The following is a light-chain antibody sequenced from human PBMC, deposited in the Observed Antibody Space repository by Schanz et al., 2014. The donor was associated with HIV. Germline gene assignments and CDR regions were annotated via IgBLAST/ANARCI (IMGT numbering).Light chain of an antibody. CDR2: GAS. CDR3: QQSNTFPYT. V-gene: IGKV3-20*01. CDR1: QSVRSSY. Sequence: EIVLTQSPGTLSLSPGERATLSCRASQSVRSSYLAWYQQKPGQAPRLLIYGASSRATGIPDRFSGSGSGTDFTLTISRLEPDDFATYYCQQSNTFPYTFGQGTKLEIK. J-gene: IGKJ2*01.